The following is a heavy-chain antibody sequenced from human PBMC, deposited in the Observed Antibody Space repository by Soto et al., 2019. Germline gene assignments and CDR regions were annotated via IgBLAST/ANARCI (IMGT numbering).Heavy chain of an antibody. D-gene: IGHD3-9*01. CDR1: GGMFCNYA. J-gene: IGHJ4*02. CDR2: IVPMIGST. V-gene: IGHV1-69*13. Sequence: GASVKVSCKASGGMFCNYAINWVLQAPGQGLEWMGGIVPMIGSTKYAQKFLGRVTITADESATTAYMNLSGLKSEDTAVYYCSLAPGCPCRLIGYWGQGXLVTVYS. CDR3: SLAPGCPCRLIGY.